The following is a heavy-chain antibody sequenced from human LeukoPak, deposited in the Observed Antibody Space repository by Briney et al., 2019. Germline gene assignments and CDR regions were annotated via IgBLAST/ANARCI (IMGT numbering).Heavy chain of an antibody. CDR2: ISYSGST. V-gene: IGHV4-59*12. CDR3: ARENLENYSSSWYGWFDP. J-gene: IGHJ5*02. Sequence: PSETLSLTCTVSGGSISSYYWSWIRQPPGKGLEWIGYISYSGSTNYNSSLKSRVTISVDTSKNQFSLKLSSVTAADTAVYYCARENLENYSSSWYGWFDPWGQGTLVTVSS. CDR1: GGSISSYY. D-gene: IGHD6-13*01.